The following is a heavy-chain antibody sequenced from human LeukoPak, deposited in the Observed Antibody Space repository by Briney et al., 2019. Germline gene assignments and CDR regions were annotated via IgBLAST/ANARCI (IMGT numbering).Heavy chain of an antibody. J-gene: IGHJ4*02. D-gene: IGHD6-13*01. V-gene: IGHV3-7*04. CDR2: IKQNGSEK. Sequence: GGSLRLSCAASGFAFSGYAMSWVRQVPGKGLEWVANIKQNGSEKYYVDSVKGRFTISRDNAKNSLYLQMNSLRAEDTAVYYCARDHSSSWYGSWLYWGQGTLVTVSS. CDR3: ARDHSSSWYGSWLY. CDR1: GFAFSGYA.